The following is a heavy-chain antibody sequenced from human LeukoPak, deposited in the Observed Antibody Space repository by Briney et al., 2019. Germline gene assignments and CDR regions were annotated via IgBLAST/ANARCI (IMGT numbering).Heavy chain of an antibody. D-gene: IGHD5-18*01. Sequence: GGSLRLSCAASGFTFTSYAMSWVRQAPGKGLEWVSAISGSGGNTYYAGSVKGRFTISRDDSKNTLSLQMNSLRAEDTAVYYCAKARGIQLWFLDYWGQGTLVTVSS. J-gene: IGHJ4*02. CDR3: AKARGIQLWFLDY. CDR2: ISGSGGNT. V-gene: IGHV3-23*01. CDR1: GFTFTSYA.